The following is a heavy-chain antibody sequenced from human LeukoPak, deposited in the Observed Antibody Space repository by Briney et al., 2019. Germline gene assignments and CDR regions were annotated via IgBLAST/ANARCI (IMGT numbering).Heavy chain of an antibody. D-gene: IGHD2-21*02. Sequence: PSETLSLTCTVSGGSISSYYWSWIRQPPGKGLEWIGYIYYSGSTSYNPSLKSRVTISVDTSKNQFSLKLSSVTAADTAVYYCARNSIVVVTLGLDPWGQGTLVTVSS. CDR1: GGSISSYY. CDR2: IYYSGST. J-gene: IGHJ5*02. CDR3: ARNSIVVVTLGLDP. V-gene: IGHV4-59*01.